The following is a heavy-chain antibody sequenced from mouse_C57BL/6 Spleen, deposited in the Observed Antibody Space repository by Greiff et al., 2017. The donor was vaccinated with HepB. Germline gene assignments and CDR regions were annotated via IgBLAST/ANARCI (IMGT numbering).Heavy chain of an antibody. CDR3: ARPYGSSRWYFDV. Sequence: VKLMESGAELVRPGTSVKVSCKASGYAFTNYLIEWVKQRPGQGLEWIGVINPGSGGTNYNEKFKGKATLTADKSSSTAYMQLSSLTSEDSAVYFCARPYGSSRWYFDVWGTGTTVTVSS. CDR2: INPGSGGT. D-gene: IGHD1-1*01. V-gene: IGHV1-54*01. J-gene: IGHJ1*03. CDR1: GYAFTNYL.